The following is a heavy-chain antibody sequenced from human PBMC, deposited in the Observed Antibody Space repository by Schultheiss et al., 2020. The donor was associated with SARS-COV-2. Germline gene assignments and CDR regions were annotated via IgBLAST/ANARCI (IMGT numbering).Heavy chain of an antibody. V-gene: IGHV4-31*01. CDR1: GGSISSGGYY. J-gene: IGHJ3*02. CDR2: IYYSGST. CDR3: ARGRDYYDSSGRDAFDI. D-gene: IGHD3-22*01. Sequence: SETLSLTCSVSGGSISSGGYYWSWIRQHPGKGLEWIGYIYYSGSTYYNPSLKSLVTISVDTSKNQFSLKLSSVTAADTAVYYCARGRDYYDSSGRDAFDIWGQGTMVTVSS.